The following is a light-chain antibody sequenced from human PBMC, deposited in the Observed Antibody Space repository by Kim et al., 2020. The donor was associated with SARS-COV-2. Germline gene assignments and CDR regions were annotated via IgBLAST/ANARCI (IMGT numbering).Light chain of an antibody. J-gene: IGLJ2*01. CDR1: KLGDKY. CDR2: QDS. V-gene: IGLV3-1*01. CDR3: QAWDSSTAV. Sequence: VPPGQTASITCSGDKLGDKYACWYQQKPGQSPVLVIYQDSKRPSGNPERFSGSNSGNTATLTISGTQAMDEADYYCQAWDSSTAVFGGGTQLTVL.